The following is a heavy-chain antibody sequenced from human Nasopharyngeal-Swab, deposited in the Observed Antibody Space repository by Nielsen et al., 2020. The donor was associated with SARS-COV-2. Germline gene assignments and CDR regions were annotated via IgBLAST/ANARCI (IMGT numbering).Heavy chain of an antibody. Sequence: ASVKVSCKASGYNFTIDGFTWVRQAPGQGLEWMGWISTYSGKTKNAQKFQDRVTLTTDTSSNTAYMELRSLKSDDAAVYYCARASFDYWGQGTLVTVSS. CDR1: GYNFTIDG. J-gene: IGHJ4*02. V-gene: IGHV1-18*01. CDR3: ARASFDY. CDR2: ISTYSGKT.